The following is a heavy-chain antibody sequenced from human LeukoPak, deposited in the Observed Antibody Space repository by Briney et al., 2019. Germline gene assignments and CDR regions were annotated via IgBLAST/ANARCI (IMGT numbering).Heavy chain of an antibody. CDR3: ERVLGYYDFWSGYSYYFDY. V-gene: IGHV1-2*02. D-gene: IGHD3-3*01. CDR1: GYTFTGYY. Sequence: ASVKVSCKASGYTFTGYYMHWVRQAPGQGLEWMGWINPNSGGTNYAQKFQGRVIMTRDTSISTAYMEMSRLSSDATAVYYCERVLGYYDFWSGYSYYFDYWGQGTMVTVSS. CDR2: INPNSGGT. J-gene: IGHJ4*02.